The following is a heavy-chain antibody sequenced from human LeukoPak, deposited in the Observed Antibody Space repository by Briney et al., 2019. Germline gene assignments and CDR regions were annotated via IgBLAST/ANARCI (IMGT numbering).Heavy chain of an antibody. V-gene: IGHV5-51*01. Sequence: GESLQISRKGSGYIYSDYWIGWARQLPGKALEGMGIIYGGDSETRYSPSLQGQVTISADKSINTAYLQWSSLQASDTAMYYCARTTTYSSGWYGAYWGQGTLVTVSS. CDR3: ARTTTYSSGWYGAY. J-gene: IGHJ4*02. CDR2: IYGGDSET. CDR1: GYIYSDYW. D-gene: IGHD6-19*01.